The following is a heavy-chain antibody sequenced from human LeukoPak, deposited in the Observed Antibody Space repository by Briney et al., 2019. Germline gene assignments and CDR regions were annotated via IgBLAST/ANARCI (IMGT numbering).Heavy chain of an antibody. CDR1: GLTFNKAW. Sequence: GGSLRLSCVASGLTFNKAWLSWVRQAPGKGLEWVGRIKSKTDGGTTDYAAPVKGRFTISRDDSKNTLYLQMNSLKTEDTAVYYCTTARPFDYWGQGTLVTVSS. V-gene: IGHV3-15*01. J-gene: IGHJ4*02. CDR3: TTARPFDY. CDR2: IKSKTDGGTT.